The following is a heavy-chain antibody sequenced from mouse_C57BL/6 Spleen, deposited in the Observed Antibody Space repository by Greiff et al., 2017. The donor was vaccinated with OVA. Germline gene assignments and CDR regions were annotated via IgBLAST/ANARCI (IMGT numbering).Heavy chain of an antibody. D-gene: IGHD1-1*01. J-gene: IGHJ2*01. CDR1: GYTFTSYW. Sequence: QVQLQQPGAELVRPGSSVKLSCKASGYTFTSYWMYWVKQRPIQGLEWIGNIDPSDSETHYNQKFKDKATLTVDKSSSTAYMTLSSLTSEDSAVYDCVVPDYYGRGYYFDYWGQGTTLTVSS. V-gene: IGHV1-52*01. CDR2: IDPSDSET. CDR3: VVPDYYGRGYYFDY.